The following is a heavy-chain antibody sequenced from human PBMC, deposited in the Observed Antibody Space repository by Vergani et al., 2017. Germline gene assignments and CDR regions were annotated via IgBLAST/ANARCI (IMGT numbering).Heavy chain of an antibody. Sequence: QVQLQESGPGLVKPSQTLSLTCTVSGGSINSHNYYWSCIRQPAGKELEWIGRIHTSGSTYYNPSLKSRVTMSEDTSKNQFSLNLTSVTAADTAVYFCARGSCLGGSCYKPRFDYWGQGILVTVSS. D-gene: IGHD2-15*01. CDR3: ARGSCLGGSCYKPRFDY. J-gene: IGHJ4*02. CDR1: GGSINSHNYY. V-gene: IGHV4-61*02. CDR2: IHTSGST.